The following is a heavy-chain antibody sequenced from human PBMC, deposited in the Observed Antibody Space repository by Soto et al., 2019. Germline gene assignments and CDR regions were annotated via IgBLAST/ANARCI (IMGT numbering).Heavy chain of an antibody. CDR3: AKADPFEYSSSYFDY. D-gene: IGHD6-6*01. J-gene: IGHJ4*02. Sequence: GGSLRLSCAASGFTFSSYGMHWVRQAPGKGLEWVAVISYDGSNKYYADSVKGRFTISRDNSKNTLYLQMNSLRAEDTAVYYCAKADPFEYSSSYFDYWGQGTLVTVSS. V-gene: IGHV3-30*18. CDR1: GFTFSSYG. CDR2: ISYDGSNK.